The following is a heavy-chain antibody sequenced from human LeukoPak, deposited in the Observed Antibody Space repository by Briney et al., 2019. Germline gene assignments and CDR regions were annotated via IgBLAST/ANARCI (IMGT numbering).Heavy chain of an antibody. D-gene: IGHD2-2*01. CDR1: GFTFDDYA. V-gene: IGHV3-9*01. CDR2: ISWNSGSI. J-gene: IGHJ3*02. CDR3: AKDWGYCSSTSCYPDAFDI. Sequence: GRSLRLSCAASGFTFDDYAMHWVRQAPGKGLEWVSGISWNSGSIGYAGSVKGRFTISRDNAKNSLYLQMNSLRAEDTALYYCAKDWGYCSSTSCYPDAFDIWGQGTTVTVSS.